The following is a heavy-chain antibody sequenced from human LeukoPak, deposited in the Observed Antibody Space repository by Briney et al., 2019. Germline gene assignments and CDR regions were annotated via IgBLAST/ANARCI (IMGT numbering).Heavy chain of an antibody. CDR2: ISAYNGNT. J-gene: IGHJ4*02. D-gene: IGHD3-16*02. CDR1: GYTFTSYG. Sequence: ASVKVSCKASGYTFTSYGISWVRQAPGQGLEWMGWISAYNGNTNYAQKLQGRVTMTTDTSTSTAYMELRSLRSGDTAVYYCARDIRRITFGGVIVILGYWGQGTLVTVSS. CDR3: ARDIRRITFGGVIVILGY. V-gene: IGHV1-18*01.